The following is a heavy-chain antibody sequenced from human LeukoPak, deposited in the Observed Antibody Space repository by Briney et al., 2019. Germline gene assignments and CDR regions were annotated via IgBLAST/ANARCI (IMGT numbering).Heavy chain of an antibody. CDR1: GGTFSSYA. D-gene: IGHD1-26*01. CDR2: IIPIFGTA. V-gene: IGHV1-69*13. CDR3: ARDQIGVGATYHDAFDI. Sequence: SVKVSCKASGGTFSSYAISWVRQAPGQGLEWMGGIIPIFGTANYAQKFQGRVTITADESTSTAYMELSSLRSEDTAVYYCARDQIGVGATYHDAFDIWGQGTMVTVSS. J-gene: IGHJ3*02.